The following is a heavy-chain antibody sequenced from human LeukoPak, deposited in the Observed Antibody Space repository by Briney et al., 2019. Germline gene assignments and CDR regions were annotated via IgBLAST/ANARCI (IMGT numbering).Heavy chain of an antibody. CDR1: GGSISGSSYY. CDR3: ARERRPRITMVRGVRAPPDY. Sequence: SETLSLTCTVSGGSISGSSYYWGWIRQPPGKGPEWIGSIYYSGSTYYNPSLKSRVTISVDTSKNQFSLKLSSVTAADTAVYYCARERRPRITMVRGVRAPPDYWGQGTLVTVSS. CDR2: IYYSGST. D-gene: IGHD3-10*01. J-gene: IGHJ4*02. V-gene: IGHV4-39*07.